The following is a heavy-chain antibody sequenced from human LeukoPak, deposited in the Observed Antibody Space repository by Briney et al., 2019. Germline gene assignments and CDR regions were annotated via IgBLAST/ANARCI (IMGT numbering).Heavy chain of an antibody. CDR2: IWYDGSNK. Sequence: GRSLRLSCAASGFTFSSYGMHWVRQAPGKGLEWVAVIWYDGSNKYYADSVKGRFTISRDNSKNTLYLQMNSLRVEDTAVYYCAKDQGHCSGGSCYSMDYWGQGTLVTVSS. D-gene: IGHD2-15*01. CDR3: AKDQGHCSGGSCYSMDY. J-gene: IGHJ4*02. CDR1: GFTFSSYG. V-gene: IGHV3-33*06.